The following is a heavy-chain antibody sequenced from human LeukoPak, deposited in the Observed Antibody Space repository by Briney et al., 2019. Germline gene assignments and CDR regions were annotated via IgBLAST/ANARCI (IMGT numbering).Heavy chain of an antibody. CDR2: IYYSGST. Sequence: SVTLSLTCTVSGGSISSYYWSWVRQPPGKGLEWIGYIYYSGSTNYNPSLKSRVTISVDKSKNQFSLKLSSVTAADTAVYYCARAGSSSWSWFDPWGQGTLVTVSS. CDR3: ARAGSSSWSWFDP. CDR1: GGSISSYY. V-gene: IGHV4-59*01. D-gene: IGHD6-13*01. J-gene: IGHJ5*02.